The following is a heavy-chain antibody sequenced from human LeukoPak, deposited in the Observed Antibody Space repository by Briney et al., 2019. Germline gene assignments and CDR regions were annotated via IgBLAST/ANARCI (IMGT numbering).Heavy chain of an antibody. Sequence: PGGSLRLSCAASGFTFISYWMHWVRQAPGKGLVWVSRINRVGSSTDYADSVKGRFTISRDNAKNTLYLQMNSLRGEDTAVYFCARDAPGNTALDYWGQGTLVTVSS. CDR3: ARDAPGNTALDY. V-gene: IGHV3-74*01. J-gene: IGHJ4*02. CDR2: INRVGSST. CDR1: GFTFISYW. D-gene: IGHD5-18*01.